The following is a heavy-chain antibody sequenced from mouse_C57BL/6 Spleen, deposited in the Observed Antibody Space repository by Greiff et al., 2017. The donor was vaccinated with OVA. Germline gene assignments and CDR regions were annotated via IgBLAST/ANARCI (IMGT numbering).Heavy chain of an antibody. CDR3: ARPVKSAMDY. V-gene: IGHV1-64*01. CDR2: IHPNSGST. J-gene: IGHJ4*01. CDR1: GYTFTSYW. D-gene: IGHD2-2*01. Sequence: QVHVKQSGAELVKPGASVKLSCKASGYTFTSYWMHWVKQRPGQGLEWIGMIHPNSGSTNYNEKFKSKATLTVDKSSSTAYMQLSSLTSEDSAVYYCARPVKSAMDYWGQGTSVTVSS.